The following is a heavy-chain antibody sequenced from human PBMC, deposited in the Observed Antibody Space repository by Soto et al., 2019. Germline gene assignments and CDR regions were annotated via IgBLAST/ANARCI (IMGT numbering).Heavy chain of an antibody. CDR2: ISAYNGNT. CDR1: GYTFTSYG. J-gene: IGHJ6*02. D-gene: IGHD5-18*01. Sequence: QVQLVQSGAEVKKPGASVKVSCKDSGYTFTSYGISWVRQAPGKGLEWMGWISAYNGNTNYAQKLQGRVTMTTDTTTSTAYMELTSLRPDATAVYYLARVKYSTPYYYYYGMDVWGQGTTVTVSS. CDR3: ARVKYSTPYYYYYGMDV. V-gene: IGHV1-18*01.